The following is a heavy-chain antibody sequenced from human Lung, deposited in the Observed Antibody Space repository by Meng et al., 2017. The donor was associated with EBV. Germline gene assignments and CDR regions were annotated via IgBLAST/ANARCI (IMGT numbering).Heavy chain of an antibody. CDR3: ANAGRFGESLGDY. D-gene: IGHD3-10*01. V-gene: IGHV4-31*03. J-gene: IGHJ4*02. Sequence: VQLRESGPGMVQPSQTLSLTCTVSGGSVISGGYDWSWIRQQAGKGLGWIGYIYYTGSSFYNPFLKSRVTISVDTSKNQFFLNLSSLTAAGTAVYYCANAGRFGESLGDYWGQGILVTVSS. CDR2: IYYTGSS. CDR1: GGSVISGGYD.